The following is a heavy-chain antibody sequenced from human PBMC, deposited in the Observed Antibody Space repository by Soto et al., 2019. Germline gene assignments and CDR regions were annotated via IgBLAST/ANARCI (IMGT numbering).Heavy chain of an antibody. J-gene: IGHJ5*02. D-gene: IGHD2-15*01. CDR3: ARGIATGQLDP. CDR1: GYTFTRYT. CDR2: INPDNGNT. Sequence: QVKLVQSGAEVKKPGASVKISCKASGYTFTRYTMNWVRQAPGQRLEWMGWINPDNGNTKSSQKFQDRVIITRDTSASTAYMDLSRLRSEDTAVYYCARGIATGQLDPWGQGTLFTVSS. V-gene: IGHV1-3*01.